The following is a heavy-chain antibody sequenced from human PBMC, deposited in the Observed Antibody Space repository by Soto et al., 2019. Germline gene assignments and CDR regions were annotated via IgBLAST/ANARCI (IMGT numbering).Heavy chain of an antibody. CDR3: ARDSLRFLEWSTPPYGMDV. V-gene: IGHV1-69*13. Sequence: SVKVSCKASGGTFSSYAISWVRQAPGQGLEWMGGIIPIFGTANYAQKFQGRVTITADESTSTAYMELSSLRSEDTAVYYCARDSLRFLEWSTPPYGMDVWGQGTTVTVSS. CDR1: GGTFSSYA. CDR2: IIPIFGTA. D-gene: IGHD3-3*01. J-gene: IGHJ6*02.